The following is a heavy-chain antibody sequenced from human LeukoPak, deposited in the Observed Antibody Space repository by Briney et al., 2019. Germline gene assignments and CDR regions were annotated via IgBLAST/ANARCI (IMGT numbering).Heavy chain of an antibody. CDR2: ISSGSSFI. Sequence: PGGSLRLSCAASGFTFAIHSMIWVRQAPGKGLEWVSSISSGSSFIYYGDSVKGRFTISRDNAKNSLYLQMNTLRVEDTALYYCARSLDIMTSSDVYYYYGMDVWGKGTSVTVSS. D-gene: IGHD3-9*01. J-gene: IGHJ6*04. CDR3: ARSLDIMTSSDVYYYYGMDV. CDR1: GFTFAIHS. V-gene: IGHV3-21*01.